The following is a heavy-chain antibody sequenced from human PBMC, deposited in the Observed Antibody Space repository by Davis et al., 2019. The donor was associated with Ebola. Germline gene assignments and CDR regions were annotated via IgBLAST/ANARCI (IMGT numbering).Heavy chain of an antibody. CDR2: ISSSSSYT. V-gene: IGHV3-11*06. D-gene: IGHD3-16*01. Sequence: GESLKISCAASGFTFSDYYMSWIRQAPGKGLEWVSYISSSSSYTNYADSVKGRFTISRDNAKNSLYLQMNSLRAEDTAVYYCARVWDYGMDVWGQGTTVTVSS. CDR1: GFTFSDYY. J-gene: IGHJ6*02. CDR3: ARVWDYGMDV.